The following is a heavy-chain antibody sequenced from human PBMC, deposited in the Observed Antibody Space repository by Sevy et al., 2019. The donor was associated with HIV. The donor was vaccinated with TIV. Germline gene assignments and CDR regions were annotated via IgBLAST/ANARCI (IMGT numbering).Heavy chain of an antibody. CDR3: TRWSGSQSIFDY. D-gene: IGHD1-26*01. V-gene: IGHV3-49*04. J-gene: IGHJ4*02. CDR1: GFIFGDYG. CDR2: FKSKIHGGTT. Sequence: GESLKISCTASGFIFGDYGMSWVRQAPGKGLEWIAFFKSKIHGGTTQNAASVEGRFTMSRDDSKNIAYLQMSDLKTEDTGLYYCTRWSGSQSIFDYWGQGTLVTVSS.